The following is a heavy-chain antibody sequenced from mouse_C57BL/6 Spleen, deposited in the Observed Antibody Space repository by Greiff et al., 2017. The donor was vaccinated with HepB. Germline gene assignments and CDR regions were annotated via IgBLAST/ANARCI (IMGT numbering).Heavy chain of an antibody. CDR1: GFTFSDYG. Sequence: EVMLVESGGGLVKPGGSLKLSCAASGFTFSDYGMHWVRQAPEKGLEWVAYISSGSSTIYYADTVKGRFTISRDNAKNTLFLQMTSLRSEDTAMYYCAREGNWDYAMDYWGQGTSVTVSS. CDR3: AREGNWDYAMDY. CDR2: ISSGSSTI. V-gene: IGHV5-17*01. J-gene: IGHJ4*01. D-gene: IGHD4-1*01.